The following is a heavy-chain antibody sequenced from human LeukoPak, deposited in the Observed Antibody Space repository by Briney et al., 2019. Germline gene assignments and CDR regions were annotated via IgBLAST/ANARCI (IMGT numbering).Heavy chain of an antibody. Sequence: ASVKVSCKASGYTFTGYYMHWVRQAPGQGLEWMGWMNPNSGNTGYAQKFQGRVTMTRNTSISTAYMELSSLRSEDTAVCYCASNAFDIWGQGTMVTVSS. CDR1: GYTFTGYY. V-gene: IGHV1-8*02. CDR3: ASNAFDI. CDR2: MNPNSGNT. J-gene: IGHJ3*02.